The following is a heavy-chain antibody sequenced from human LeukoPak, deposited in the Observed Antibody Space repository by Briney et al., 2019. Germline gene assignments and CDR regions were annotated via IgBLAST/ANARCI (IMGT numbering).Heavy chain of an antibody. Sequence: SETLSLTCTVSGGSISSGGYYWNWIRQPPGKGLEWIGYIYHSGSTYYNPSLKSRVTISVDRSKNQFSLKLSSVTAADTAVYYCARTIIVSSSSYFDYWGQGTLVTVSS. J-gene: IGHJ4*02. V-gene: IGHV4-30-2*01. D-gene: IGHD6-6*01. CDR1: GGSISSGGYY. CDR3: ARTIIVSSSSYFDY. CDR2: IYHSGST.